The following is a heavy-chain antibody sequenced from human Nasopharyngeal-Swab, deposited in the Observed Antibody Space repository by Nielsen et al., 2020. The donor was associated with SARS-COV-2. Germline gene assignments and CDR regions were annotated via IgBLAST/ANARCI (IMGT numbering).Heavy chain of an antibody. CDR1: GGSFSGYY. Sequence: SQTLSLTCAVYGGSFSGYYWSWIRQPPGKGLEWIGYIYYSGSTYYNPSLKSRVTISVDTSKNQFSLKLSSVTAADTAVYYCARDSPTYDILTGYYGSYYFDYWGQGTLVTVSS. D-gene: IGHD3-9*01. CDR3: ARDSPTYDILTGYYGSYYFDY. V-gene: IGHV4-30-4*01. J-gene: IGHJ4*02. CDR2: IYYSGST.